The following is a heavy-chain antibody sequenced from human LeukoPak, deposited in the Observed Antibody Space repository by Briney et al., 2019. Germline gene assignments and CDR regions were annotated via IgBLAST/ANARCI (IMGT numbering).Heavy chain of an antibody. CDR2: IYYSGST. J-gene: IGHJ4*02. D-gene: IGHD4-17*01. Sequence: PSETLSLTCTVSGGPISSSSYYWGWIRQPPGKGLEWIGSIYYSGSTYYNPSLKSRVTISVDTSKNQFSLKLRSVTAADTAVYYCARVDGDLYPSNFDYWGQGTLVTVSS. CDR1: GGPISSSSYY. V-gene: IGHV4-39*07. CDR3: ARVDGDLYPSNFDY.